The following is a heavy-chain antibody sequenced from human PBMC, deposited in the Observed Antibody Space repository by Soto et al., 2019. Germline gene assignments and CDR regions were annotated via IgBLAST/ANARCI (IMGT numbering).Heavy chain of an antibody. CDR3: AKERVAVAEHKGLSWYFDL. J-gene: IGHJ2*01. CDR1: GFTFSSYA. Sequence: GGSLRLSCAASGFTFSSYAMSWVRQAPGKGLEWVSAISGSGGSTYYADSVKGRFTIPRDNSKNTLYLQMNSLRAEDTAVYYCAKERVAVAEHKGLSWYFDLWGRGTLVTVSS. CDR2: ISGSGGST. D-gene: IGHD6-19*01. V-gene: IGHV3-23*01.